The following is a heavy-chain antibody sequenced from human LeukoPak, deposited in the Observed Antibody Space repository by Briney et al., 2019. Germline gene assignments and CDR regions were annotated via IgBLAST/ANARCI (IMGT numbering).Heavy chain of an antibody. CDR2: ISGSGGST. CDR1: GFTFSSYA. Sequence: GGSLRLSCAASGFTFSSYAMSWVRQAPGKGLDWVSAISGSGGSTYYADSVKGRFTISRDNSKNTLYLQMNSLRAEDTAVYYCARSIVGATPFDPWGQGTLVTVSS. J-gene: IGHJ5*02. V-gene: IGHV3-23*01. CDR3: ARSIVGATPFDP. D-gene: IGHD1-26*01.